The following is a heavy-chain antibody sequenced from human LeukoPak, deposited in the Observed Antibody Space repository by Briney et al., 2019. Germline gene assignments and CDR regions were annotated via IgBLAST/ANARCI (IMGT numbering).Heavy chain of an antibody. CDR3: ARAPTVTTGDY. CDR1: GYTFTGYY. CDR2: INPNSGGT. Sequence: ASVKVSYKASGYTFTGYYMHWVRQGPGQGLEWMGWINPNSGGTNYAQKFQGRVTMTRHTSIITAYMELSRLRSDDTAVYYCARAPTVTTGDYWGQGTLVTVSS. J-gene: IGHJ4*02. V-gene: IGHV1-2*02. D-gene: IGHD4-17*01.